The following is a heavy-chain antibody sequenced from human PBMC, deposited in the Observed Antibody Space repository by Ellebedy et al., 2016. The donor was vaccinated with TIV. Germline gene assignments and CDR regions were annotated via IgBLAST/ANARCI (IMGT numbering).Heavy chain of an antibody. CDR1: GFTFSNYW. CDR2: IKQDGSET. Sequence: GESLKISCAASGFTFSNYWMSWVRQAPGKGLEWVATIKQDGSETYYVDSVKGRFTISRDNAKNALYLQMNSLRAEDTAVYYGARGGYDFWNPRYWGQGTLVTVSS. CDR3: ARGGYDFWNPRY. V-gene: IGHV3-7*01. J-gene: IGHJ4*02. D-gene: IGHD3-3*01.